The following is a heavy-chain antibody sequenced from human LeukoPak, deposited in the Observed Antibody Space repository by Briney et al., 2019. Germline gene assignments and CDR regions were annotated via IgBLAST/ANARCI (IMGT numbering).Heavy chain of an antibody. D-gene: IGHD3-22*01. CDR3: ARGRYYDSGGYYINDAFDI. CDR2: SYYRGSN. J-gene: IGHJ3*02. V-gene: IGHV4-59*01. Sequence: KPSETLSLTCTVSSGSISTYYWSWLRQPPGKGLEWIGYSYYRGSNNYNPSHKSRLTISVDTSKNQFSMKLSSVAPADTAVYYCARGRYYDSGGYYINDAFDIWGQGTMVTVSS. CDR1: SGSISTYY.